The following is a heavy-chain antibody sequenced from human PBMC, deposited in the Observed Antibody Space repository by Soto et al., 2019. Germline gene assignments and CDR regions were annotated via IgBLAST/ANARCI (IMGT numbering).Heavy chain of an antibody. V-gene: IGHV4-30-4*01. CDR3: ARGGYCSSTSCYPYYYGMDV. Sequence: SETLSLTCTVSGGSISSGDYYWSWIRQPPGKGLEWIGYIYYSGSTYYNPSLKSRVTIPVDTSKNQFSLKLSSVTAADTAVYYCARGGYCSSTSCYPYYYGMDVWGQGTTVTV. CDR2: IYYSGST. J-gene: IGHJ6*02. CDR1: GGSISSGDYY. D-gene: IGHD2-2*01.